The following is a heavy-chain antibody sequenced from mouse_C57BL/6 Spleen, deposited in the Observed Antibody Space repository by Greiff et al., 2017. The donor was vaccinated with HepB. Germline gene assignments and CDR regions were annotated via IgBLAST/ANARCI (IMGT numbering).Heavy chain of an antibody. V-gene: IGHV1-52*01. Sequence: QVQLQQPGAELVRPGSSVKLSCKASGYTFTSYWMHWVKQRPIQGLEWIGNIDPSDSETHYNQKFKDKATLTVDKSSSTAYMRLSSLTSEDSAVYYCASYGNYDYAMDYWGQGTSVTVSS. J-gene: IGHJ4*01. CDR2: IDPSDSET. CDR1: GYTFTSYW. CDR3: ASYGNYDYAMDY. D-gene: IGHD2-1*01.